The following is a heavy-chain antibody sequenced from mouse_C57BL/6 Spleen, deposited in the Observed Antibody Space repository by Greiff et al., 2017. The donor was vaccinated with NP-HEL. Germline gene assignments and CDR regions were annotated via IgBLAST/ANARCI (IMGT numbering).Heavy chain of an antibody. J-gene: IGHJ2*01. Sequence: EVKLMESGGGLVKPGGSLKLSCAASGFTFSDYGMHWVRQAPEKGLEWVAYISSGSSTIYYADTVKGRFTISRDNAKNTLFLQMTSLRSEDTTMYYCARRDYGSSYYFDYWGQGTTLTVSS. CDR3: ARRDYGSSYYFDY. V-gene: IGHV5-17*01. CDR1: GFTFSDYG. CDR2: ISSGSSTI. D-gene: IGHD1-1*01.